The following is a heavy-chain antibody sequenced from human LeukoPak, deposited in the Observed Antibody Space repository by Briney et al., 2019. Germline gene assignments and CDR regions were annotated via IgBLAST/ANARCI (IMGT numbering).Heavy chain of an antibody. V-gene: IGHV3-30-3*01. J-gene: IGHJ4*02. CDR2: ISYDGSNK. Sequence: GGSLRLSCAASGFTFSSYAMHWVRQAPGKGLEWVAVISYDGSNKYYADSVKSRFTISRDNSKNTLYLQMNSLRAEDTAVYYCARDLAGLAAAQSGWGQGTLVTVSS. CDR1: GFTFSSYA. CDR3: ARDLAGLAAAQSG. D-gene: IGHD6-13*01.